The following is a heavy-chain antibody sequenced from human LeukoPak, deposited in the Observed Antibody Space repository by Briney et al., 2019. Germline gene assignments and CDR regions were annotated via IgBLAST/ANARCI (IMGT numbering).Heavy chain of an antibody. CDR2: IYYRGST. CDR3: ARRVGRDGYMAFDY. J-gene: IGHJ4*02. V-gene: IGHV4-61*07. Sequence: VYIYYRGSTNYNPSLKSRVTISVDTSKNQFSLKLSSVTAADTAVYYCARRVGRDGYMAFDYWGQGTLVTVSS. D-gene: IGHD5-24*01.